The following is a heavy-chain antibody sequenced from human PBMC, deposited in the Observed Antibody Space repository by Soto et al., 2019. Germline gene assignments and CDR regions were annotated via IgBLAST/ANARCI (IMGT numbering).Heavy chain of an antibody. J-gene: IGHJ4*02. Sequence: AWVRISGKISGYTRTELSMHWVRQAPGKGLEWMGGFDPEDGETIYAQKFQGRVTMTEDTSTDTAYMELSSLRSEDTAVYYCATYPPGVWQLLGYWGQGTLVTVSS. D-gene: IGHD6-6*01. CDR3: ATYPPGVWQLLGY. CDR2: FDPEDGET. V-gene: IGHV1-24*01. CDR1: GYTRTELS.